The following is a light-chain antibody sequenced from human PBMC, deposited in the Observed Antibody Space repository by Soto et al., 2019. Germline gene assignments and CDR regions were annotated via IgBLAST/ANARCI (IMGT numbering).Light chain of an antibody. Sequence: EIVLTQSPGTLSLSPGERATFSCSTSQTVNTEFLAWYQQKPGLAPRLLINGTSNRATGIPDRFSGSGSGTDFTLTISALEPEDFAVYYCQRYGSSPLYAFGQGTKLEI. CDR2: GTS. V-gene: IGKV3-20*01. CDR1: QTVNTEF. J-gene: IGKJ2*01. CDR3: QRYGSSPLYA.